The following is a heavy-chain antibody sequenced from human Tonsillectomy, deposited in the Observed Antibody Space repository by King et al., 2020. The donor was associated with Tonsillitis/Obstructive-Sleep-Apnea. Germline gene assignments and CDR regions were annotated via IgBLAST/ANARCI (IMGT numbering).Heavy chain of an antibody. CDR1: GFTFSNAW. V-gene: IGHV3-15*01. CDR3: TSDGDIAARDSYYYYYYMDD. CDR2: IKSKTGGGTT. Sequence: VQLVESGGGLVKPGGSLRLSCAASGFTFSNAWRSWVRQAPGKGLEWVGRIKSKTGGGTTHYPEPVKGIFTISREDSKNTLQLQMNSLKTEDTAGHYCTSDGDIAARDSYYYYYYMDDWGKGTTVTVSS. D-gene: IGHD6-6*01. J-gene: IGHJ6*03.